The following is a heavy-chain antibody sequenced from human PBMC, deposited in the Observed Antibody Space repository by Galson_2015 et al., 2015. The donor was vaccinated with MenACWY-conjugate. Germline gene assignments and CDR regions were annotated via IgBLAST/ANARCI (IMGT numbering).Heavy chain of an antibody. V-gene: IGHV4-34*12. Sequence: QVQLVESGSGLVEPSESLFLNCSVSGDPIRGSYWTWIRNYPGKGLGWSGGVINRGSTTYDASLKSRFTILRDTSKNQLSLSLSSVTAADTAVYYCVRCDAGPRLEDWGQGTLVTVSS. CDR2: VINRGST. CDR3: VRCDAGPRLED. CDR1: GDPIRGSY. J-gene: IGHJ4*02. D-gene: IGHD6-13*01.